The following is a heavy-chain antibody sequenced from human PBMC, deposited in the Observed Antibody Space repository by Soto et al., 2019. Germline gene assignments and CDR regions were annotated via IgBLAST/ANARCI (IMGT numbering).Heavy chain of an antibody. CDR1: GGTISDYA. D-gene: IGHD3-10*01. J-gene: IGHJ6*02. V-gene: IGHV3-11*04. CDR2: ISSSGSTI. CDR3: ARAPLAKGVPGAIVGYGLDV. Sequence: TGVSQGHSWTAAGGTISDYASSRVLQTTGKVPEWVSYISSSGSTIYYADSVKGRFTISRDNAKNSLYLQMNSLRDEDRAVYYCARAPLAKGVPGAIVGYGLDVWGQGTTVTVPS.